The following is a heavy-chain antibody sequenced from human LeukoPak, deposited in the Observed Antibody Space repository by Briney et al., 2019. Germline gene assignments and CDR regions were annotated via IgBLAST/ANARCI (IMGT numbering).Heavy chain of an antibody. CDR1: GFTFSNFH. V-gene: IGHV3-23*01. Sequence: GGSLRLSCAASGFTFSNFHMTWVRQSPGKGLEWVSAISDSGGNTWYADSVKGRFTISRDNSKNTVYLQMNSLRAEDTAVYYCAKELRSISATTGFDYWGQGTLVAVSS. CDR3: AKELRSISATTGFDY. CDR2: ISDSGGNT. D-gene: IGHD1-20*01. J-gene: IGHJ4*02.